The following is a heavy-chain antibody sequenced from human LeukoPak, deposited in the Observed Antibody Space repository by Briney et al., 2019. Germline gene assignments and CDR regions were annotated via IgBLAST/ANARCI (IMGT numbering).Heavy chain of an antibody. V-gene: IGHV4-59*01. Sequence: PSETLSLTCTVSGGSISNYYWNWFRQPPGKGLEWIGYIFYTGSTNYNPSLKSRVTISLDTSNNRFSLKLNSVTAADTAVYYCARPGGWLQPFDYWGQGTLVTVSS. CDR2: IFYTGST. CDR3: ARPGGWLQPFDY. CDR1: GGSISNYY. D-gene: IGHD5-24*01. J-gene: IGHJ4*02.